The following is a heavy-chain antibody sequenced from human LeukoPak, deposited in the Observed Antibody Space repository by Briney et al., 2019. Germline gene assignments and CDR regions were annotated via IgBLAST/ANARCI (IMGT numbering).Heavy chain of an antibody. CDR2: INPNSGGT. D-gene: IGHD3-22*01. V-gene: IGHV1-2*02. Sequence: GASVKVSCKASGYTFTGYYMHWVRQAAGQGHEWMGWINPNSGGTNYAQNFQGRVTMTRDTSISTAYMELSRLRSDDTAVYYCASDSSGYWSAFDIWGQGTMVTVSS. CDR3: ASDSSGYWSAFDI. CDR1: GYTFTGYY. J-gene: IGHJ3*02.